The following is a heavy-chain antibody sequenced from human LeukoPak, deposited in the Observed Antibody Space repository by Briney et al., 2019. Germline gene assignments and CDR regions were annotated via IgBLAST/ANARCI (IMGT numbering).Heavy chain of an antibody. J-gene: IGHJ4*02. D-gene: IGHD3-16*02. CDR1: GYSFTSYW. Sequence: GESLKISCQGSGYSFTSYWIGWVRQMPGKGLECMGIIYPGDSDTRYSPSFQGQVTISADKSISTAYLQWSSLKASDTAMYYCARQPDVWGSYLSDYWGQGTLVTVSS. CDR3: ARQPDVWGSYLSDY. CDR2: IYPGDSDT. V-gene: IGHV5-51*01.